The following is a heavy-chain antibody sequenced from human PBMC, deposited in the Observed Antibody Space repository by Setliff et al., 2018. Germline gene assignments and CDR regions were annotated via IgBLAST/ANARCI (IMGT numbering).Heavy chain of an antibody. D-gene: IGHD1-26*01. CDR3: ARKGISALSGAFDM. Sequence: PSETLSLTCTVSGGSISSYYWSWIRQPAGKGLEWIGHIYIGGSANYNPSLKSRVTMSIDTSQNQFSLKLSSVTAADTAVYYCARKGISALSGAFDMWGQGTMVTVSS. CDR1: GGSISSYY. V-gene: IGHV4-4*07. CDR2: IYIGGSA. J-gene: IGHJ3*02.